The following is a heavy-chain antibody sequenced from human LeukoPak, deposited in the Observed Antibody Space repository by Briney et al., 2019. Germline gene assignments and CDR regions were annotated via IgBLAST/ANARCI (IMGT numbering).Heavy chain of an antibody. D-gene: IGHD7-27*01. CDR3: ARERLGISAFDI. CDR2: ISAYNGNT. CDR1: GYTFTSYG. V-gene: IGHV1-18*01. Sequence: ASVKDSCKASGYTFTSYGISWVRQAPGQGLEWMGWISAYNGNTNYAQKLQGRVTMTTDTSTSIAYMELRSLRSDDTAVYYCARERLGISAFDIWGQGTMVTVSS. J-gene: IGHJ3*02.